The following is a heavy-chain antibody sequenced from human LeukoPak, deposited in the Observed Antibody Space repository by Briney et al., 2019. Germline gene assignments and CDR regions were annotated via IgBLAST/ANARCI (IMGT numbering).Heavy chain of an antibody. V-gene: IGHV3-30-3*01. CDR3: ARDIRWLQSHFDY. D-gene: IGHD5-24*01. CDR2: ISYDGSNK. CDR1: GFTFSSYA. Sequence: GGSLRLSCAASGFTFSSYAMHWVRQAPGKGLEWVAVISYDGSNKYYADSVKGRFTISRDNSKNTLYLQMNSLRAEDTAVYYCARDIRWLQSHFDYWGQGTLATVSS. J-gene: IGHJ4*02.